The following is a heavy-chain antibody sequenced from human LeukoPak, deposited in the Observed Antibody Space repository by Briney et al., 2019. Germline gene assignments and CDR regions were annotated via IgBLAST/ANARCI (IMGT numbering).Heavy chain of an antibody. CDR2: LSGSGGSA. CDR3: AKGRYESSGFNWAA. V-gene: IGHV3-23*01. D-gene: IGHD3-22*01. J-gene: IGHJ4*02. CDR1: GFTFNFYA. Sequence: GGSLRLSCAASGFTFNFYAMSWVRQAPGKGLEWVSALSGSGGSAYYADSVKGRFTISRDNSKNTLYLQMNSLRAEDTAVYYCAKGRYESSGFNWAAWGQGTLVTVSS.